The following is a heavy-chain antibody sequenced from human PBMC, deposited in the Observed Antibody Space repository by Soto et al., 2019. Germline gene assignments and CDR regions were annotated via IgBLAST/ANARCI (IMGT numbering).Heavy chain of an antibody. CDR2: IYSGGST. CDR1: GFTVSSNY. CDR3: AGSSDHCTNGVCYTALDY. J-gene: IGHJ4*02. V-gene: IGHV3-66*01. D-gene: IGHD2-8*01. Sequence: EVQLVESGGGLVQPGGSLRLSCAASGFTVSSNYMSWVRQAPGKGLDWVSVIYSGGSTYYADSVKGRFTISRDYSKNTLYHQMNSMRAEDTAVYYCAGSSDHCTNGVCYTALDYWGQGTLVTVSS.